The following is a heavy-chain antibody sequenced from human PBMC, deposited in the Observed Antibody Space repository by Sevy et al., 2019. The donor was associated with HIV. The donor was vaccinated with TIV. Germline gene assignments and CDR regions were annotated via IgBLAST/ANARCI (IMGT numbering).Heavy chain of an antibody. Sequence: GESLKISCAASGFTFSSYSMHWVRQAPGKGLEWVSSINSISTYIYYGDSGKGRFTISRDNAKNSLYLQMNSLRAEDTAVYYCARGPDYYDSSGYYYQWGQGTLVTVSS. D-gene: IGHD3-22*01. CDR2: INSISTYI. J-gene: IGHJ4*02. V-gene: IGHV3-21*01. CDR3: ARGPDYYDSSGYYYQ. CDR1: GFTFSSYS.